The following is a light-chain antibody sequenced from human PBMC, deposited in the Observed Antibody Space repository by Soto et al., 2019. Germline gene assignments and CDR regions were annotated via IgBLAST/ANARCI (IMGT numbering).Light chain of an antibody. J-gene: IGLJ1*01. V-gene: IGLV2-8*01. CDR2: EVS. Sequence: QSVLTQPASVSGSPGQSITISCAGTSTDVGGYDYVSWYQQHPVKAPKFMIYEVSERPSGVPDRFSGSKSSNTASLTVSGLQAEDEADYYCSSYAGSNNFVFGTGTKVTVL. CDR1: STDVGGYDY. CDR3: SSYAGSNNFV.